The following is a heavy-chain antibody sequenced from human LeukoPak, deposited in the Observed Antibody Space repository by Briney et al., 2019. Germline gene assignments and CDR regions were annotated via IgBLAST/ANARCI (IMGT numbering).Heavy chain of an antibody. CDR2: ISIDGGRT. J-gene: IGHJ6*03. D-gene: IGHD6-25*01. V-gene: IGHV3-23*01. CDR1: GFTFSSYA. CDR3: ARKGIGSSRYQNMDV. Sequence: PGGSLRLSCAASGFTFSSYAMSWVRQAPGKGPEWVSTISIDGGRTYYADSVKGRFTVSRDTSKNTLYLQMNSLRAEDTAVYYCARKGIGSSRYQNMDVGGKGTTVTVSS.